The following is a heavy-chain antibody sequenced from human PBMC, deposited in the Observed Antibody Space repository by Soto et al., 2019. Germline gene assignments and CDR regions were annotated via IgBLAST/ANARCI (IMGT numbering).Heavy chain of an antibody. CDR3: AREGQPAAGTTPHN. CDR2: ISYDGGKK. Sequence: LRLSCAASGFNFSSYAMHWVRQAPGKGLEWVAVISYDGGKKYYADSLKGRFTISRDNSKNTLYVEMNSLSAEDTAVYYCAREGQPAAGTTPHNWGQGTLVTVSS. D-gene: IGHD6-13*01. J-gene: IGHJ4*02. V-gene: IGHV3-30*04. CDR1: GFNFSSYA.